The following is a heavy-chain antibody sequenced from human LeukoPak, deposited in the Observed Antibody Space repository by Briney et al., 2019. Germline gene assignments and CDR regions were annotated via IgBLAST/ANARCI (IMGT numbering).Heavy chain of an antibody. V-gene: IGHV1-8*01. CDR3: ARGGASTYYYDSSGYYY. CDR2: MNPNSGNT. Sequence: ASVKVSCKASGYTFTSYDINWVRQATGQGLEWMGWMNPNSGNTGYAQKFQGRVTMTRNTSISTAYMELSSLRSEDTAAYYCARGGASTYYYDSSGYYYWGQGTLVTVSS. D-gene: IGHD3-22*01. J-gene: IGHJ4*02. CDR1: GYTFTSYD.